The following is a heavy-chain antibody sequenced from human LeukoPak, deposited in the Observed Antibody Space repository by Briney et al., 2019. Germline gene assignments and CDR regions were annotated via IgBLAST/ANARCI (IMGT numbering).Heavy chain of an antibody. CDR2: IYYSGST. CDR3: ARQGGRSGSYSNWFDP. V-gene: IGHV4-39*01. Sequence: SETLSLACTVSGGPISSSSYYWGWIRQPPGKGLEWIGSIYYSGSTYYNPSLKSRVTISVDTSKNQFSLKLSSVTAADTAVYYCARQGGRSGSYSNWFDPWGQGTLVTVSS. J-gene: IGHJ5*02. CDR1: GGPISSSSYY. D-gene: IGHD3-10*01.